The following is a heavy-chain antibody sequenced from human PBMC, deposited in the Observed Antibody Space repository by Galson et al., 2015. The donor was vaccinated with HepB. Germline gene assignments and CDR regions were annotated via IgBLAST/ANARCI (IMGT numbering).Heavy chain of an antibody. CDR3: ARSRPGYSSTVDY. Sequence: LSLTCTVSGGSISSGGYYWSWIRQHPGKGLEWIGYIYYSGSTYYDPSLKSRVTISVDTSKNQFSLKLSSVTAADTAVYYCARSRPGYSSTVDYWGQGTLVTVSS. J-gene: IGHJ4*02. CDR1: GGSISSGGYY. CDR2: IYYSGST. D-gene: IGHD6-13*01. V-gene: IGHV4-31*03.